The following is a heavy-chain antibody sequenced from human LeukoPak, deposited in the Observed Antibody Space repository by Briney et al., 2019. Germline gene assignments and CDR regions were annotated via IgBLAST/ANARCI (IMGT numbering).Heavy chain of an antibody. D-gene: IGHD6-19*01. CDR3: AAMDDSGWYSY. CDR1: GGPLNRRSYH. V-gene: IGHV4-61*01. J-gene: IGHJ4*02. Sequence: SETLALPCTVSGGPLNRRSYHWSWIRQPPGKGLEWVGYFYYSGSTNYRLSLQSRVTMSVDTSKNQFSLRLNSLTAADTAVYYCAAMDDSGWYSYWGQGTLVTVSS. CDR2: FYYSGST.